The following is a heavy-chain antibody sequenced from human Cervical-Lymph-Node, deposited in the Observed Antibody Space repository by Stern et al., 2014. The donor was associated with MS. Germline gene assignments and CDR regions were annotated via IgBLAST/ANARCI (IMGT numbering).Heavy chain of an antibody. Sequence: QLQLQESGPGLVKPSQTLSLTCTVSGGSISSGGYYWSWIRQHPGKGLAWIGYIHYSGSTYYNSALKSRVTISRDTSKNQFSLNLNSVTAADTAVYYCARVGVYVQTGWFDPWGQGALVTVSS. CDR1: GGSISSGGYY. V-gene: IGHV4-31*03. D-gene: IGHD2-8*01. CDR3: ARVGVYVQTGWFDP. CDR2: IHYSGST. J-gene: IGHJ5*02.